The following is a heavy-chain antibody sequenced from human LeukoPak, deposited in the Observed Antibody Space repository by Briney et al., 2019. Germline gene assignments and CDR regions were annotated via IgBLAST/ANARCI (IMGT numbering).Heavy chain of an antibody. CDR2: IRYDGSNK. J-gene: IGHJ4*02. CDR3: AKEGYCSGGSCYSPYHFDY. D-gene: IGHD2-15*01. Sequence: GGSLRLSCAASGFTFSSYAMHWVRQAPGKGLGWVAFIRYDGSNKYYADSVKGRFTISRDNSKNTLYLQMNSLRAEDTAVYYCAKEGYCSGGSCYSPYHFDYWGQGTLVTVSS. CDR1: GFTFSSYA. V-gene: IGHV3-30*02.